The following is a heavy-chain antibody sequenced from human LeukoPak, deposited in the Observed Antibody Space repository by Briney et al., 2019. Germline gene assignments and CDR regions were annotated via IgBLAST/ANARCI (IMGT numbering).Heavy chain of an antibody. CDR3: ARDRRRLRGMNGDGDAFDI. J-gene: IGHJ3*02. D-gene: IGHD1-1*01. V-gene: IGHV1-46*01. CDR1: GYTFTSYY. CDR2: INPSGGST. Sequence: GASVKVSCKASGYTFTSYYMHWVRQAPGQGLEWMGIINPSGGSTSYAQKFQGSVTMTRDMSTSTVYMELSSLRSEDTAVYYCARDRRRLRGMNGDGDAFDIWGQGTMVTVSS.